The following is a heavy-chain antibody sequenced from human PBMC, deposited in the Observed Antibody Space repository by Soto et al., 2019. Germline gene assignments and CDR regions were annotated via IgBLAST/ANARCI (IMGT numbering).Heavy chain of an antibody. CDR3: AKRPRALLTFDY. CDR1: GFTFSSYA. J-gene: IGHJ4*02. CDR2: ITGSGDDT. D-gene: IGHD1-26*01. Sequence: GGSLRLSCEASGFTFSSYAMGWVRQAPGKGLEWVSAITGSGDDTYSVDSVKGRFTISRDNSKNTLYLQMNSLRAEDTAIYYCAKRPRALLTFDYWGQGTLVTVSS. V-gene: IGHV3-23*01.